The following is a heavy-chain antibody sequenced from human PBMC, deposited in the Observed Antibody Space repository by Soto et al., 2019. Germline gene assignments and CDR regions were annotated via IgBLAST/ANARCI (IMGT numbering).Heavy chain of an antibody. V-gene: IGHV4-59*01. CDR2: IYYSGST. CDR1: GGSISSYY. D-gene: IGHD1-26*01. CDR3: ARDGLVGATHNWFDP. Sequence: SETLSLACTVSGGSISSYYWSWIRQPPGKGLEWIGYIYYSGSTNYNPSLKSRVTISVDTSKNQFSLKLSSVTAADTAVYYCARDGLVGATHNWFDPWGQGTLVTVSS. J-gene: IGHJ5*02.